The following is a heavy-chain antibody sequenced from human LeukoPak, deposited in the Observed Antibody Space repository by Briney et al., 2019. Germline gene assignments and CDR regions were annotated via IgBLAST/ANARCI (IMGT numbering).Heavy chain of an antibody. CDR3: ARSYGYSSSWYGLDY. D-gene: IGHD6-13*01. CDR2: IKQDGSEK. CDR1: GFTFSSYW. V-gene: IGHV3-7*01. J-gene: IGHJ4*02. Sequence: GGSLRLSCAASGFTFSSYWMSWVRQAPGKGLEWVANIKQDGSEKYYVDSVKGRFTISRDNAKNSLYLQMNSLRAEDTAVYYCARSYGYSSSWYGLDYWGQGTLVTVSS.